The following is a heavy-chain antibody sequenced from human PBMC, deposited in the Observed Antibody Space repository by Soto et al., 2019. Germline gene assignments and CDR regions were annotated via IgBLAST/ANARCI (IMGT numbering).Heavy chain of an antibody. J-gene: IGHJ4*02. CDR2: IKSKTDGGTT. CDR1: GFTFSNAW. V-gene: IGHV3-15*01. D-gene: IGHD3-10*01. Sequence: WRSLRLSCAASGFTFSNAWMSWFRQAPGKGLEWVGRIKSKTDGGTTDYAAPVKGRFTISRDDSKNTLYLQMNSLKTEDTAVYYCTTARVLLWFGELDYWGQGTLVTVSS. CDR3: TTARVLLWFGELDY.